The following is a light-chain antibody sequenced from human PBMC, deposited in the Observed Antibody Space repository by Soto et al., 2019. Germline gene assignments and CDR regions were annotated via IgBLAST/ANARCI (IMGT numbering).Light chain of an antibody. CDR3: QQYGSSPRT. V-gene: IGKV3-20*01. Sequence: EIVLTQFPDTLSLSPGGRATLSCRTSQSVSSSSLAWYQQRRGQAPRLLIHGASSMATGIPDRLGGSGAGTAFPPTNSRLGPEDFATYYCQQYGSSPRTFGQGTKVDIK. J-gene: IGKJ1*01. CDR2: GAS. CDR1: QSVSSSS.